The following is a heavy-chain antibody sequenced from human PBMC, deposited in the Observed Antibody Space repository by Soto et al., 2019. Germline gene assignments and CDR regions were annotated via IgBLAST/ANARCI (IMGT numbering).Heavy chain of an antibody. CDR2: IWYDGSNK. V-gene: IGHV3-33*01. CDR1: GFTFSSYG. CDR3: ARTLYDSSGYHHFQH. D-gene: IGHD3-22*01. J-gene: IGHJ1*01. Sequence: GGSLRLSCAASGFTFSSYGMHWVRQAPGKGLEWVAVIWYDGSNKYYAGSVKGRFTISRDNSKNTLYLRMNSLRAEDTAVYYCARTLYDSSGYHHFQHWGQGTLVTVSS.